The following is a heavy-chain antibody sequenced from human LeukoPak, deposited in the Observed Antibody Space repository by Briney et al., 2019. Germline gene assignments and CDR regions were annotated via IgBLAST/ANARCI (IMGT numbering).Heavy chain of an antibody. J-gene: IGHJ4*02. CDR3: ARADYYDSSGSYTGY. CDR1: GFTFSSYS. Sequence: GGSLRLPCAASGFTFSSYSMNWVRQAPGKGLEWVSSISSSSSYIYYADSVKGRFTISRDNAKNSLYLQMNSPRAEDTAVYYCARADYYDSSGSYTGYWGQGTLVTVSS. D-gene: IGHD3-22*01. CDR2: ISSSSSYI. V-gene: IGHV3-21*01.